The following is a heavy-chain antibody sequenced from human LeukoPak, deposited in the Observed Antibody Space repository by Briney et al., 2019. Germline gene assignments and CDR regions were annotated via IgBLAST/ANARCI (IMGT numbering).Heavy chain of an antibody. V-gene: IGHV4-34*01. Sequence: SETLSLTCAVYGGSFSGYYRSWIRQPPGKGLEWIGEINHSGSTNYNPSLKSRVTISVDTSKNQFSLKLSSVTAADTAVYYCARATYGDNPLDYWGQGTLVTVSS. CDR1: GGSFSGYY. CDR3: ARATYGDNPLDY. J-gene: IGHJ4*02. D-gene: IGHD4-17*01. CDR2: INHSGST.